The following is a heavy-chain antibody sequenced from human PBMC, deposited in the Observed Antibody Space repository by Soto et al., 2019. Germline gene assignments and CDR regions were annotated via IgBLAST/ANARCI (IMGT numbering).Heavy chain of an antibody. CDR1: GFTFTNAW. CDR3: TTARGTYGAEYFQH. Sequence: PWGSPRLSCAACGFTFTNAWMSWVRQAPGEGLEWVGRSKSKTDGVTTDYAAPVKGRFTISRDDSKNTLYLQMNSLKTEDTAVYYCTTARGTYGAEYFQHWGQGTLVTVSS. D-gene: IGHD4-17*01. V-gene: IGHV3-15*01. CDR2: SKSKTDGVTT. J-gene: IGHJ1*01.